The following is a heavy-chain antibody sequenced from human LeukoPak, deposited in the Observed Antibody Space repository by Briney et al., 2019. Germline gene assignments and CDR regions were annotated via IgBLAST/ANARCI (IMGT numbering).Heavy chain of an antibody. V-gene: IGHV4-59*03. CDR3: PRRVVSNALDLFDY. CDR1: GVSISKFY. D-gene: IGHD2-2*01. Sequence: PSETLSLTCTVSGVSISKFYRSWIRQPPGKGLEWVGYIYYSGQTNCLPSHKRRVTLSVGTSKNQLSLQLHPVTAAHTDVYYCPRRVVSNALDLFDYWGEGTQVTVCS. J-gene: IGHJ4*02. CDR2: IYYSGQT.